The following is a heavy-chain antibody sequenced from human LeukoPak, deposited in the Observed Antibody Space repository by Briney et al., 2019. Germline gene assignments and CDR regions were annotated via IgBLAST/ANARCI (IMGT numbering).Heavy chain of an antibody. CDR3: ARGLLGRYFDWFHYYYMDV. J-gene: IGHJ6*03. Sequence: GASVKVSCKASGGTFSSYAISWVRQAPGQGLEWWGGFIPIFGTAHYAQKFQGRVTITADESTSTAYMELSSLRSEDTAVYYCARGLLGRYFDWFHYYYMDVWGKGTTVTVSS. CDR2: FIPIFGTA. D-gene: IGHD3-9*01. CDR1: GGTFSSYA. V-gene: IGHV1-69*13.